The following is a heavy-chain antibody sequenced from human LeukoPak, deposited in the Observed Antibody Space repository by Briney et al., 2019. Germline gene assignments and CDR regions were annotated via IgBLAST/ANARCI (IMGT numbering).Heavy chain of an antibody. Sequence: GGSLRLSCAASGFTFSSYWMSWVRQAPGKGLEWVANIKQDGSEKYYVDSVKGRFTISRDNAKNSLYLQMNSLRAEDTAVYYCARDRGGFWGPGPGAFDIWGQGTMVTVSS. V-gene: IGHV3-7*01. J-gene: IGHJ3*02. CDR2: IKQDGSEK. CDR3: ARDRGGFWGPGPGAFDI. D-gene: IGHD3-16*01. CDR1: GFTFSSYW.